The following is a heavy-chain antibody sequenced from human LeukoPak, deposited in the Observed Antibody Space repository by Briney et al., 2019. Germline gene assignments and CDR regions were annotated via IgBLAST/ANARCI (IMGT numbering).Heavy chain of an antibody. V-gene: IGHV3-9*01. CDR2: ISWNSGSI. Sequence: PGGSLRLSCAASGFTFEDYAMHWVRHAPGKGLEWVSGISWNSGSIGYADSVKGRFTISRDNAKNSLYLQMNSLRAEDTALYYCAKDSSSWPKNFDYWGQGTLVTVSS. CDR3: AKDSSSWPKNFDY. D-gene: IGHD6-13*01. CDR1: GFTFEDYA. J-gene: IGHJ4*02.